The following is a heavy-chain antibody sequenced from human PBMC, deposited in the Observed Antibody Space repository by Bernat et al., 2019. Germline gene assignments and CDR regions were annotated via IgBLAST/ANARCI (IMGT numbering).Heavy chain of an antibody. CDR2: IKQDGSEE. J-gene: IGHJ3*02. V-gene: IGHV3-7*04. Sequence: EVQLVESGGGLVQPGGSLRLSCAASGFTFSSYWMSWVRQAPGKGLEWVANIKQDGSEEYYMDSVKGRFTISRDNAKNSLYLQMNSLRAEDTAVYYCAREYCSGGSCYSSLDAFDIWGQGTMVTVSS. CDR3: AREYCSGGSCYSSLDAFDI. CDR1: GFTFSSYW. D-gene: IGHD2-15*01.